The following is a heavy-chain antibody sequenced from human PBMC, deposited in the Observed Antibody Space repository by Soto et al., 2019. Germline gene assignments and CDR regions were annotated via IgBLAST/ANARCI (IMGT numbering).Heavy chain of an antibody. V-gene: IGHV3-23*01. CDR3: AKESDYGSGSYYNPNWFDP. J-gene: IGHJ5*02. D-gene: IGHD3-10*01. Sequence: GGSLRLSCAASGFTFSSYAMSWVRQAPGKGLEWVSAISGSGGSTYYADSVKGRFTISRDNSKNTLYLQMNSLRAEDTAVYYCAKESDYGSGSYYNPNWFDPWGQGTLVTVSS. CDR1: GFTFSSYA. CDR2: ISGSGGST.